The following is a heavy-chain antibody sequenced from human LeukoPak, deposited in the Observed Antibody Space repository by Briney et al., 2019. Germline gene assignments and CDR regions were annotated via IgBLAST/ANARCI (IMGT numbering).Heavy chain of an antibody. V-gene: IGHV3-23*01. CDR1: GFTVSSNY. CDR2: ISGSGGST. J-gene: IGHJ3*02. CDR3: AKGTTVTTGFSCAFDI. Sequence: GGSLRLSCAASGFTVSSNYMSWVRQAAGKGLEWVSAISGSGGSTYCADSVKGRFTISRDNSKNTLYLQMNSLRAEDTAVYYCAKGTTVTTGFSCAFDIWGQGTMVTVSS. D-gene: IGHD4-17*01.